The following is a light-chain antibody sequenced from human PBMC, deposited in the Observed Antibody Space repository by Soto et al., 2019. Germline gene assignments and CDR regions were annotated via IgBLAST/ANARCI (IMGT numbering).Light chain of an antibody. CDR1: SSHVGGYNY. V-gene: IGLV2-14*03. Sequence: QSALTQPASLSGSPGQSITISCTGTSSHVGGYNYVSWYQQHPGKAPRLMIYGVSNRPLGVSYRFSGSKSGNTASLTISGLQSEDEADYYCNSYASVNSPVLFGGGTKLTVL. CDR2: GVS. CDR3: NSYASVNSPVL. J-gene: IGLJ2*01.